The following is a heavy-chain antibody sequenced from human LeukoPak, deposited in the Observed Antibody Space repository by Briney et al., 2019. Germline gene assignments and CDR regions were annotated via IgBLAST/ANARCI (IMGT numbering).Heavy chain of an antibody. CDR3: ARAPRPPGVFYYYYYMDV. CDR1: GGSFSGYY. D-gene: IGHD3-16*01. V-gene: IGHV4-34*01. J-gene: IGHJ6*03. CDR2: INHSGST. Sequence: PSETLSLTCAVYGGSFSGYYWSWIRQPPGKGLEWIGEINHSGSTNYNPSLKSRVTISVDTSKNQFSLKLSSVTAADTAVYYCARAPRPPGVFYYYYYMDVWGKGTTVTVSS.